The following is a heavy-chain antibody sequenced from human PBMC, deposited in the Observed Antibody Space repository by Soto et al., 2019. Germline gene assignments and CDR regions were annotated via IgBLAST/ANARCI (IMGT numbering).Heavy chain of an antibody. CDR2: INPNSGGT. D-gene: IGHD3-3*01. J-gene: IGHJ3*02. Sequence: ASVKVSCKASGYTFTGYYMHWVRQAPGQGLEWMGWINPNSGGTNYAQKFQGWVTMTRDTPISTAYMELSRLRSDDTAVYYCARERYDFWSGYPHTDDAFDIWGQGTMVTVSS. CDR3: ARERYDFWSGYPHTDDAFDI. V-gene: IGHV1-2*04. CDR1: GYTFTGYY.